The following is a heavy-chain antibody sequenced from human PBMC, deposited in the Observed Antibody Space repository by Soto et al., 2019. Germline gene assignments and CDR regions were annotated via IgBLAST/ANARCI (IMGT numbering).Heavy chain of an antibody. J-gene: IGHJ5*02. CDR3: ARDLAARPNWFDP. Sequence: GGCLRLSCAASGFTFSSYSMNWVRQAPGKGLEWVSSISYASVHIYYADSVKGRFTISRDNAKNSLYLQMNGLRAEDTAVYYCARDLAARPNWFDPWGQGTLVTVSS. V-gene: IGHV3-21*01. CDR1: GFTFSSYS. D-gene: IGHD6-6*01. CDR2: ISYASVHI.